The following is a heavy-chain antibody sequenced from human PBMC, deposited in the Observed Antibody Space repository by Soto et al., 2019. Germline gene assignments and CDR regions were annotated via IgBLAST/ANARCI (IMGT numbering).Heavy chain of an antibody. Sequence: PGESLKISCKGSGYSFTSYWISWVRQMPGKGLEWMGRIDPSDSYTNYSPSFQGHVTISADKSISTAYLQWSSLKASDTAMYYCARPFFGVVSLDASDIWGQGTMVTVSS. V-gene: IGHV5-10-1*01. J-gene: IGHJ3*02. D-gene: IGHD3-3*01. CDR2: IDPSDSYT. CDR1: GYSFTSYW. CDR3: ARPFFGVVSLDASDI.